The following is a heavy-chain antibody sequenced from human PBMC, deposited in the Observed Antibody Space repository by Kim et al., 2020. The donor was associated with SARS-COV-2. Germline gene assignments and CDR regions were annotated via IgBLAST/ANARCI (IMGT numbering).Heavy chain of an antibody. CDR2: IIPILGIA. D-gene: IGHD7-27*01. CDR1: GGTFSSYA. V-gene: IGHV1-69*04. Sequence: SVKVSCKASGGTFSSYAISWVRQAPGQGLEWMGRIIPILGIANYAQKFQGRVTITADKSTSTAYMELSSLRSEDTTVYYCARDKGGLGYYYYMDVWGKG. J-gene: IGHJ6*03. CDR3: ARDKGGLGYYYYMDV.